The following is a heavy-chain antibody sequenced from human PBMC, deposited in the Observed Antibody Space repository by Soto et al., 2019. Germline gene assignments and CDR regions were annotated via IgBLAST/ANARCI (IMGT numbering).Heavy chain of an antibody. Sequence: SQTLSLTCTVSGGSISSGGYYWSWIRQHPGKGLEWIGYIYYSGSTYYNPSLKSRVTISVDTSKNQFSLKLSSVTAADTAVYYCARAHSFYCSSTRCYPGCFVYWGPGTLVTVSS. J-gene: IGHJ4*02. V-gene: IGHV4-31*03. D-gene: IGHD2-2*01. CDR1: GGSISSGGYY. CDR2: IYYSGST. CDR3: ARAHSFYCSSTRCYPGCFVY.